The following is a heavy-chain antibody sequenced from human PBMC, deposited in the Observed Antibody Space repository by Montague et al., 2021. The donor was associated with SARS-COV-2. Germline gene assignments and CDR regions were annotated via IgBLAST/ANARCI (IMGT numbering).Heavy chain of an antibody. CDR3: ARNAYNHYGLDV. CDR1: GGSLSTYY. CDR2: IDDSGTT. Sequence: SETLSLTCSVPGGSLSTYYWSWIRQPPGKGLKWIGYIDDSGTTRXNPSLRSRATISLDLSKNQFSLDLNSVTAADTAVYYCARNAYNHYGLDVWGQGTTVTVSS. J-gene: IGHJ6*02. V-gene: IGHV4-59*08.